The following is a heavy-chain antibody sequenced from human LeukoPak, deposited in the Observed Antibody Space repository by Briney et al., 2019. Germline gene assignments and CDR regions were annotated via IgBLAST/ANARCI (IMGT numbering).Heavy chain of an antibody. Sequence: TSETLSLTCTVSGGSISSSSYYWGWIRQPPGKGLEWIVSIYYSGSTYYNPSLKSRVTISVDTSKNQFSLKLSSVTAADTAVYYCARGVGPSSGYYQGNTWGQGTLVTVSS. CDR3: ARGVGPSSGYYQGNT. CDR1: GGSISSSSYY. CDR2: IYYSGST. D-gene: IGHD3-22*01. V-gene: IGHV4-39*07. J-gene: IGHJ5*02.